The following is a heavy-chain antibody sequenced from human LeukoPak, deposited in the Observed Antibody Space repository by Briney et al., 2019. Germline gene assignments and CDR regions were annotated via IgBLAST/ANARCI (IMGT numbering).Heavy chain of an antibody. CDR3: ARGAVAGKMSWFDP. V-gene: IGHV4-61*08. J-gene: IGHJ5*02. D-gene: IGHD6-19*01. CDR2: IYYSGST. CDR1: GGSISSGGYY. Sequence: SQTLSLTCTVSGGSISSGGYYWSWIRQPPGKGLEWIGYIYYSGSTNYNPSLKSRVTISVDTSKNQFSLNLSSVTAADTAVYYCARGAVAGKMSWFDPWGQGTLVTVSS.